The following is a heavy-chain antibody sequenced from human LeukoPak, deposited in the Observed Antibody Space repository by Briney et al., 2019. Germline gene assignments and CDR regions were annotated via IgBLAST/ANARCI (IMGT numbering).Heavy chain of an antibody. V-gene: IGHV3-48*02. J-gene: IGHJ4*02. CDR1: GFTLSNYA. Sequence: GGSLRLPCAASGFTLSNYAMSWVRQAPGKGLEWVSYLSGRSNSIYYAESVKGRFTISRDNAKNSLYLQMNSLRDEDTAVYYCARDFRYHDSSGYYSFDYWGQGTLVTVSS. D-gene: IGHD3-22*01. CDR3: ARDFRYHDSSGYYSFDY. CDR2: LSGRSNSI.